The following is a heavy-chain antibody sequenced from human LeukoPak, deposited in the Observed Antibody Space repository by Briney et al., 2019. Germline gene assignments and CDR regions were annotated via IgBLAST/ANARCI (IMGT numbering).Heavy chain of an antibody. Sequence: GGALKISCKGSGCRFTSYWIGWVRQMPGKGLEWMGIIYRGDTAPIYSPSFQGQVTISADNSISTPYLQSSSLKASDTAMYYCARLEVDYYSSGYIYYWGQGILATVSS. D-gene: IGHD3-22*01. CDR2: IYRGDTAP. V-gene: IGHV5-51*01. J-gene: IGHJ4*02. CDR3: ARLEVDYYSSGYIYY. CDR1: GCRFTSYW.